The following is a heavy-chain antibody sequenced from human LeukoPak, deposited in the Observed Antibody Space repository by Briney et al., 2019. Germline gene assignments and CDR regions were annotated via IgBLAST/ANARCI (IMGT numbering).Heavy chain of an antibody. CDR3: ASVDYSNYFDY. J-gene: IGHJ4*02. CDR2: IYYSGST. Sequence: SETLSLTCTVSGGSISSYYWSRIRQPPGKGLEWIGYIYYSGSTNYNPSLKSRVTISVDTSKNQFSLKLSSVTAADTAVYYCASVDYSNYFDYWGQGTLVTVSS. V-gene: IGHV4-59*01. D-gene: IGHD4-11*01. CDR1: GGSISSYY.